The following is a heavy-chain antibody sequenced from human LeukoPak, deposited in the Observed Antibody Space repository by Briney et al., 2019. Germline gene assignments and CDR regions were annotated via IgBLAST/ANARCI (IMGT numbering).Heavy chain of an antibody. J-gene: IGHJ4*02. CDR1: GFTFSSHS. D-gene: IGHD5-18*01. CDR2: ISSSSSYI. Sequence: GGSLRLSCAASGFTFSSHSMNWVRQAPGKGLEWVSSISSSSSYIYYADSVKGRFTISRDNAKNSLYLQMNSLRAEDTAVYYCARDTGGTAMVNWGQGTLVTVSS. V-gene: IGHV3-21*01. CDR3: ARDTGGTAMVN.